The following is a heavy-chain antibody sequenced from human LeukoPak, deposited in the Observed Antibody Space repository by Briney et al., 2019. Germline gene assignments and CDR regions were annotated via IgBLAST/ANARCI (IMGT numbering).Heavy chain of an antibody. CDR3: ARADMVRGVI. Sequence: PGRSLRLSCAASGFTFSSYSMNWVRQAPGKGLEWVSSISSSSSYIYYADSVKGRFTISRDNAKNSLYLQMNSLRAEDTAVYYCARADMVRGVIWGQGTLVTVSS. J-gene: IGHJ4*02. CDR1: GFTFSSYS. V-gene: IGHV3-21*01. CDR2: ISSSSSYI. D-gene: IGHD3-10*01.